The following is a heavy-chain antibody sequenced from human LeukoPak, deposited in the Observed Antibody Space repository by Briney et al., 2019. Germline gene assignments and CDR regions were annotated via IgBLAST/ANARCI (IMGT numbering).Heavy chain of an antibody. CDR1: GFSFPAYW. CDR3: ARGARYCTSTSCQVRYYLDV. Sequence: SGGSLRLSCAASGFSFPAYWMHWVRQAPGKGLLWVSRINSDGSSTTYADSVRVRFTISRDNAKNTLYLQMNSLRAEDTAVYYCARGARYCTSTSCQVRYYLDVWGKGTTVTISS. CDR2: INSDGSST. V-gene: IGHV3-74*01. J-gene: IGHJ6*03. D-gene: IGHD2-2*01.